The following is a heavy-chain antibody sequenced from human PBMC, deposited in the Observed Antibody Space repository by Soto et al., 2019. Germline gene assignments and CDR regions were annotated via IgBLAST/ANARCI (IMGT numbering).Heavy chain of an antibody. CDR3: ATSNWFDP. J-gene: IGHJ5*02. CDR1: GGSIGGSDYF. V-gene: IGHV4-39*01. CDR2: IYYTGST. Sequence: PSETLSLTCTVSGGSIGGSDYFWGWIRQPPGKRLEWIGTIYYTGSTYYNPSLQSRVTMSVDTSKNQFSLKLSSVTAADTAVYYCATSNWFDPWGQGTLVTVSS.